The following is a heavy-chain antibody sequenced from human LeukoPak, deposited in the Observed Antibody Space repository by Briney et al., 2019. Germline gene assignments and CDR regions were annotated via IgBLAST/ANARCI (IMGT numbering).Heavy chain of an antibody. V-gene: IGHV4-59*01. Sequence: SETLSLTCTVSGGSISSYYWSWIRQPPGKGLEWIGYIYYSGNTNYNPSLKSRVTISVDTSKNQFSLRLSSVTAADTAVYYCARSYCGGGGCGAFDIWGQGTMVTVSS. J-gene: IGHJ3*02. CDR3: ARSYCGGGGCGAFDI. CDR2: IYYSGNT. CDR1: GGSISSYY. D-gene: IGHD2-15*01.